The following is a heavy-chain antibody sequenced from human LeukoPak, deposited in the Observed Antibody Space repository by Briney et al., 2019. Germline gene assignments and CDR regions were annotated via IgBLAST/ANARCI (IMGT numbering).Heavy chain of an antibody. CDR2: IIPILGIA. V-gene: IGHV1-69*04. CDR3: ASLGLGYCSGGRCPGYFDL. CDR1: GGTFSSYV. Sequence: ASVKVSCKASGGTFSSYVISWVRQAPGQGLDWIGRIIPILGIANYAQRFQGRVAITADKSTTTAYMELSSLRSEDTAVYYCASLGLGYCSGGRCPGYFDLWGRGTLVTVSS. D-gene: IGHD2-15*01. J-gene: IGHJ2*01.